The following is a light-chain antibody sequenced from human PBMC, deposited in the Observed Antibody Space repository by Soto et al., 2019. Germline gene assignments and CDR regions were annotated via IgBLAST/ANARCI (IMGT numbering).Light chain of an antibody. V-gene: IGLV2-14*03. J-gene: IGLJ1*01. CDR3: SSYTSSNTEV. CDR1: SSDVGGYNY. CDR2: DVT. Sequence: QSVLTQPASVSGSPGQSITISCSGTSSDVGGYNYVSWYQHHPGKAPKLIICDVTDRPSGVSSRFSGSKSGNTASLTIPGLQAEDEADYYCSSYTSSNTEVFGTGTKLTVL.